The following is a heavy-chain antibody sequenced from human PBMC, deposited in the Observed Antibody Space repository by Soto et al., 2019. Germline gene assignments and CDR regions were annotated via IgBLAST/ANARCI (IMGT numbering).Heavy chain of an antibody. J-gene: IGHJ4*02. CDR2: IIPIFGTA. CDR1: GGTFSSDA. V-gene: IGHV1-69*13. CDR3: ARDPYRGEFDY. Sequence: SVNVSCKASGGTFSSDAISWVRQAPGQGLEWMGGIIPIFGTANYAQKFQGRVTITADESTSTAYMELSSLRSEDTAVYYCARDPYRGEFDYWGQGTLVTVSS. D-gene: IGHD2-2*02.